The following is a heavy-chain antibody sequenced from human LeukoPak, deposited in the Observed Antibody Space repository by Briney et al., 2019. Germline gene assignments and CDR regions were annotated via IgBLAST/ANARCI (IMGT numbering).Heavy chain of an antibody. J-gene: IGHJ4*02. V-gene: IGHV3-74*01. Sequence: AGSLRLSCATSGFPFSSYWMLWGRQAPGKGLEWVSRINGDGSTTTYADSVKGRFTISRDNTENILYLQMDSLRAEDTAIYYCSRPQFDFWGQGVLVTVSS. CDR3: SRPQFDF. CDR1: GFPFSSYW. CDR2: INGDGSTT.